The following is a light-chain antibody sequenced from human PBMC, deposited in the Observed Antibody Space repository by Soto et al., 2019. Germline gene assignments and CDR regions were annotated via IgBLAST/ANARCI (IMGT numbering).Light chain of an antibody. Sequence: DIVMTQSPDSLAVSLGERATINCMSSQSLLYSANKKNYVAWYQQKPGQPPKLLIYWASTRESGVPDRFSVSGSGTDFTLTISSLQAEDVAVYYCQQYFTNPLTFGPGTKVDIK. CDR2: WAS. CDR3: QQYFTNPLT. CDR1: QSLLYSANKKNY. V-gene: IGKV4-1*01. J-gene: IGKJ3*01.